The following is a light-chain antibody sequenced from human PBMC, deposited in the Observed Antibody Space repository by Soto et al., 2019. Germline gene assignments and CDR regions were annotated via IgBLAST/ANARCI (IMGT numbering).Light chain of an antibody. CDR3: QQFGSSIPHT. CDR1: QVIGSRY. Sequence: EVVVTQSPATLSVSPGERATISCRASQVIGSRYLAWYHQKSGQAPRLLIYGTSSRATGIPDRFSGSGSGTDFTLTISRLEPEDFGVYYCQQFGSSIPHTFGQGTKLEIK. CDR2: GTS. J-gene: IGKJ2*01. V-gene: IGKV3-20*01.